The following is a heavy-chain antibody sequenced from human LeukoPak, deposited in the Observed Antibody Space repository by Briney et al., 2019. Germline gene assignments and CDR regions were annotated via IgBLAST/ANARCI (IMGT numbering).Heavy chain of an antibody. CDR2: INHSGST. D-gene: IGHD6-13*01. Sequence: KPSETLSLTCAVYGGSFSGYYWSWIRQPPGKGLEWIGEINHSGSTNYNPSLKSRVTISVDTSKNQFSLKLSSVTAADTAVYYCASGYSGSWRRDRLIYFDYWGQGTLVTVSS. CDR3: ASGYSGSWRRDRLIYFDY. CDR1: GGSFSGYY. J-gene: IGHJ4*02. V-gene: IGHV4-34*01.